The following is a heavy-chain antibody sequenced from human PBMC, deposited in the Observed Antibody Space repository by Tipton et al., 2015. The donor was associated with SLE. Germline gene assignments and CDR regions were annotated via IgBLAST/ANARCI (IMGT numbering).Heavy chain of an antibody. Sequence: SLRLSCAASGFTVSSNYMSWVRQAPGKGLEWVSVIYSGGSTYYADSVKGRFTISRDNAKNSLYLQMNSLRAEDTALYYCAKDPHSSLGSFDYWGQGTLVTVSS. CDR2: IYSGGST. J-gene: IGHJ4*02. CDR1: GFTVSSNY. D-gene: IGHD6-13*01. V-gene: IGHV3-53*05. CDR3: AKDPHSSLGSFDY.